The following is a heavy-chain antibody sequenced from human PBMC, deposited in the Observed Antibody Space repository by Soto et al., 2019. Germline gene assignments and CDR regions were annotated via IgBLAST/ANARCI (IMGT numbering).Heavy chain of an antibody. V-gene: IGHV5-51*01. CDR2: IYPGDSDT. D-gene: IGHD2-2*01. J-gene: IGHJ4*02. CDR3: AKHEGYCSSTTCSNFDY. Sequence: PGDSLKIACRGSGFTFTSYWIAWVRQMPGKGLEWMGIIYPGDSDTSYSPSFQGQVTISADKSINTAYLQWSSLKASDTAMYYCAKHEGYCSSTTCSNFDYWGQGTLVTVSS. CDR1: GFTFTSYW.